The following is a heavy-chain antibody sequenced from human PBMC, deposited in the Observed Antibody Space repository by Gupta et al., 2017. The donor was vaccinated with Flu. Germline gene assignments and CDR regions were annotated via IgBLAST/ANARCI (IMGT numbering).Heavy chain of an antibody. V-gene: IGHV4-34*01. CDR3: ARGHEGYCNGVTCYYFDY. Sequence: QVQLQQWGAGLLKPSETLSLTCAVYGGTFGGYYWSWIRQPPGKGLEWIGEINHSGGTNYNPSLKSRVTISVDTSKNQFSLKMSSGTAADTAMYYCARGHEGYCNGVTCYYFDYWGQGSLVSVSS. CDR1: GGTFGGYY. D-gene: IGHD2-15*01. CDR2: INHSGGT. J-gene: IGHJ4*02.